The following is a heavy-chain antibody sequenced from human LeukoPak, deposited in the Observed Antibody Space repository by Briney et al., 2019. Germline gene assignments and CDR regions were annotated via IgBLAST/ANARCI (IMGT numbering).Heavy chain of an antibody. CDR3: ARGKHCSSTSCYSGWFDP. CDR2: IYYSGST. CDR1: GGSISSYY. V-gene: IGHV4-59*12. Sequence: PSETLTLTCTASGGSISSYYWSWIRQPPGKGLEWIGYIYYSGSTNYNPSLKSRVTISVDTSKNQFSLKLSSVTAADTAVYYCARGKHCSSTSCYSGWFDPWGQGTLVTVSS. J-gene: IGHJ5*02. D-gene: IGHD2-2*01.